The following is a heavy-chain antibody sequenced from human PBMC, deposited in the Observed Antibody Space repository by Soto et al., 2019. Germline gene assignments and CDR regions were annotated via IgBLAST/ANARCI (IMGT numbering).Heavy chain of an antibody. J-gene: IGHJ6*03. CDR2: IYYSGST. D-gene: IGHD6-6*01. V-gene: IGHV4-59*01. Sequence: SETLSLTCTVSGGSISSYYWSWIRQPPGKGLEWIGYIYYSGSTNYSPSLKSRVTISVDTSKNQFSLKLSSVTAADTAVYYCARQRRVFDYYYYYMDVWGKGTTVTVSS. CDR1: GGSISSYY. CDR3: ARQRRVFDYYYYYMDV.